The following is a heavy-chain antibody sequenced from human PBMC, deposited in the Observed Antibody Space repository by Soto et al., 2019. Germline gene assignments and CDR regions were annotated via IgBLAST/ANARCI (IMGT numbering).Heavy chain of an antibody. V-gene: IGHV4-4*07. D-gene: IGHD5-12*01. Sequence: PSETLSLTCIVFGVSISTFHWSWIRQPAGKGLEWIGRMHTSGSTNYNPSLKSRVSMSVDTSKNHFSLKGSSVTAADSAVYYCARDEYGYGDSYDFWGQGTLVTVSS. CDR2: MHTSGST. CDR3: ARDEYGYGDSYDF. J-gene: IGHJ4*02. CDR1: GVSISTFH.